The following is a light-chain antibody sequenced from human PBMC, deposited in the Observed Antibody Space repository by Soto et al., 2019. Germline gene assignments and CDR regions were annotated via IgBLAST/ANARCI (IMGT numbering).Light chain of an antibody. CDR1: SSDIGGYKH. Sequence: QSLLTQPASVSGSPGQSITISCTGTSSDIGGYKHVSWYQQHPGKAPKLMIYEVSNRPSGVSNRFSGSKSGNTASLTISGLQAEDEADYYCRSYTTSSTQVFGTGTKVTVL. J-gene: IGLJ1*01. CDR3: RSYTTSSTQV. V-gene: IGLV2-14*01. CDR2: EVS.